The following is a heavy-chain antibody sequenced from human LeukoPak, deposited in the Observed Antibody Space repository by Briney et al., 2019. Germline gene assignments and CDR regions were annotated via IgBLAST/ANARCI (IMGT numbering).Heavy chain of an antibody. Sequence: GGSLRLSCAASGFTFSSYSMNWVRQAPGKGLEGVSYISSTSAGIYYADSVEGRFTVSRDNAKNSLYLQMSNLRAEDTAMYYCARSGTTYYYDSSTRIWGQGTMVTVSS. CDR3: ARSGTTYYYDSSTRI. J-gene: IGHJ3*02. CDR2: ISSTSAGI. D-gene: IGHD3-22*01. V-gene: IGHV3-48*04. CDR1: GFTFSSYS.